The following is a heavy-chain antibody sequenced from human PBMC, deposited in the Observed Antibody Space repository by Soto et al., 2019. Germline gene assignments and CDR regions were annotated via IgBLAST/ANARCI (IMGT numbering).Heavy chain of an antibody. D-gene: IGHD5-18*01. CDR1: GGSISSYY. J-gene: IGHJ3*02. Sequence: KPSETLSLTCTVSGGSISSYYWSWIRQPPGKGLEWIGYIYYSGSTNYNPSLKSRVTISVDTSKNQFSLKLSSVTAADTAVYYCARVRDTAMVTLAFDIWGQGTMVTVSS. CDR3: ARVRDTAMVTLAFDI. CDR2: IYYSGST. V-gene: IGHV4-59*01.